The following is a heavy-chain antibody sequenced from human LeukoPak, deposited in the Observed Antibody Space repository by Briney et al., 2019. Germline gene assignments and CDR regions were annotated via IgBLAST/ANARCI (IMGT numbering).Heavy chain of an antibody. D-gene: IGHD4-23*01. V-gene: IGHV3-11*01. CDR3: ARDRGNSDPGDWFDS. Sequence: GGSLRLSCAASGFTFSGCYMSWIRQAPGKGLEWVSYISGSGSTAYYAASVRGRFTISRDNAKNSLFLQMNSLRAEDTAVYYCARDRGNSDPGDWFDSWGQGTLVTVSS. J-gene: IGHJ5*01. CDR1: GFTFSGCY. CDR2: ISGSGSTA.